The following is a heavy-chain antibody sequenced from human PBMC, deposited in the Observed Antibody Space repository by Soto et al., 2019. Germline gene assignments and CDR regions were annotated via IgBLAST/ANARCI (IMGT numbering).Heavy chain of an antibody. J-gene: IGHJ4*02. CDR3: STVEMAPSDCSSTTCPIG. D-gene: IGHD2-2*01. Sequence: EVQLVESGGGLVKPGGSLRLSCAASGLTFTEAWMNWARQAPGKGLEWVGRIKSKTDGGTTDYASPVKGRFTISRDDSRNTLFLQINSLKSEDTAVCYCSTVEMAPSDCSSTTCPIGWGPGTLVTVSS. CDR2: IKSKTDGGTT. V-gene: IGHV3-15*01. CDR1: GLTFTEAW.